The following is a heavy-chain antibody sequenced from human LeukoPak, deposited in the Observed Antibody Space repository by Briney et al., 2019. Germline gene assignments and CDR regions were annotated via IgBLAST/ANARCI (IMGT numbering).Heavy chain of an antibody. CDR1: GFIFSSYS. Sequence: GGSLRLSCAASGFIFSSYSMNWVRQAPGKGPEWVSSISNSGIQMFYADSVKGRCTMSRDNGKNSLFLQMNSLRADDTAVYFCARHMTPEGTTPYYYSMDVWGQGTTVTVS. CDR3: ARHMTPEGTTPYYYSMDV. V-gene: IGHV3-21*01. CDR2: ISNSGIQM. J-gene: IGHJ6*02. D-gene: IGHD2-15*01.